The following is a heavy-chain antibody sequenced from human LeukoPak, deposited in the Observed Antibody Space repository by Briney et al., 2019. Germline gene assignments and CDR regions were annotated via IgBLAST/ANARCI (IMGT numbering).Heavy chain of an antibody. CDR2: IYGSGYT. Sequence: NPSQTLSLTCTVSGGSISGWYWSWIRQPPGKGLEWIGNIYGSGYTNYNPSLKSRVTMSIDTSKNHFSLKLTSVTAADTATYYCARETSLAGFASGLGFNYWGRGILVSVSS. CDR1: GGSISGWY. D-gene: IGHD6-19*01. J-gene: IGHJ4*01. V-gene: IGHV4-59*01. CDR3: ARETSLAGFASGLGFNY.